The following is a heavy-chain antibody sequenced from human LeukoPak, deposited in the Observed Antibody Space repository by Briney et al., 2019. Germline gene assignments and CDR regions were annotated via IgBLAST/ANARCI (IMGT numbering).Heavy chain of an antibody. Sequence: GGSLRLSCAASGFTFSSYSMNWVRQAPGKGLEWVSSISSSSSYIYYADSVKGRFTISRDNAKNSLYLQMNSLRAEDTAVYYCARSGPPSGYDWVDPWGQGTLVTVSS. CDR2: ISSSSSYI. CDR3: ARSGPPSGYDWVDP. CDR1: GFTFSSYS. V-gene: IGHV3-21*01. J-gene: IGHJ5*02. D-gene: IGHD5-12*01.